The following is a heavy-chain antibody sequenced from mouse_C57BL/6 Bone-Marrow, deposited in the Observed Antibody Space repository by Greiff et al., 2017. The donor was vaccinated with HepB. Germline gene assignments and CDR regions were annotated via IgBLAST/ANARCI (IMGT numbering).Heavy chain of an antibody. J-gene: IGHJ3*01. Sequence: VQLQQSGAELVRPGASVKLSCTASGFNIKDDYMHWVKQRPEQGLEWIGWIDPENGDTEYASKFQGKATITADTSSNTAYLQLSSLTSEDTAVYYCTTVIYYGYGEFAYWGQGTLVTVSA. CDR3: TTVIYYGYGEFAY. CDR2: IDPENGDT. V-gene: IGHV14-4*01. CDR1: GFNIKDDY. D-gene: IGHD2-2*01.